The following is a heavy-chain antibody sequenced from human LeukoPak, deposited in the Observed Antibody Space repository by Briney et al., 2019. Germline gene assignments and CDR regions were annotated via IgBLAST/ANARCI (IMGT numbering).Heavy chain of an antibody. CDR3: ARLFRYCSSTSCLGYYYYGMDV. CDR2: IYPGDSDN. Sequence: GEFLMICCKGSGYSITSYWIGLVRQMPREVLELVGIIYPGDSDNRYSPSFQGQVTISAYKAISTAYLQWSSLKASDTAMDYCARLFRYCSSTSCLGYYYYGMDVWGQGTTVTVSS. J-gene: IGHJ6*02. V-gene: IGHV5-51*01. D-gene: IGHD2-2*01. CDR1: GYSITSYW.